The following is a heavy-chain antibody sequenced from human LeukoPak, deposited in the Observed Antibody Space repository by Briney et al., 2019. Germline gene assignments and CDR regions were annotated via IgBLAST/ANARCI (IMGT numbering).Heavy chain of an antibody. J-gene: IGHJ4*01. CDR2: IFSNDEK. D-gene: IGHD6-13*01. CDR3: ARLYPYSSSPYYFYL. Sequence: SGPTLVNPTETLTLTCTVSGFSLSNARMGVSWIRQPPGKALEWLAHIFSNDEKSYSTSLKSRLTISKDTSKSQVVLTITNMDPVDTATYYCARLYPYSSSPYYFYLWGQGTLGNVFS. CDR1: GFSLSNARMG. V-gene: IGHV2-26*01.